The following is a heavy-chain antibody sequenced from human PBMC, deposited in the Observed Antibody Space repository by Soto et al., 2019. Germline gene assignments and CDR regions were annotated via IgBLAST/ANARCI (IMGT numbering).Heavy chain of an antibody. D-gene: IGHD6-13*01. Sequence: EVQLVESGGGLVQPGGSLRLSCAASGFTFSSYGMNWVRQAPGKGLEWVSYISSSSSTIYYADSVKGRFTIPRDNAKNSLYLQMNSLRAEDTAVYYCARHPERIAQIGWFDPWGQGTLVTVSS. CDR1: GFTFSSYG. V-gene: IGHV3-48*01. J-gene: IGHJ5*02. CDR3: ARHPERIAQIGWFDP. CDR2: ISSSSSTI.